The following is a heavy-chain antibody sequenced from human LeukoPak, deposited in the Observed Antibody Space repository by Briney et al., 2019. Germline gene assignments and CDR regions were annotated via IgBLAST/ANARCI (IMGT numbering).Heavy chain of an antibody. J-gene: IGHJ2*01. CDR3: ARRSHGDWFHFDL. Sequence: PSETLSLTCAVYGGSFSGYYWSWIRQPPGKGLEWIGEINHSGSTNYNPSLKSRVTISVDTSKNQFSLKVTSVTAADTAVYYCARRSHGDWFHFDLWGRGTLVTVSS. V-gene: IGHV4-34*01. CDR1: GGSFSGYY. D-gene: IGHD3/OR15-3a*01. CDR2: INHSGST.